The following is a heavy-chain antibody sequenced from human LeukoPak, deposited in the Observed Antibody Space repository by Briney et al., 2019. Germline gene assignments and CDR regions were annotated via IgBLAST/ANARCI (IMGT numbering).Heavy chain of an antibody. Sequence: GGSLRLSCAASGFTVSSKYMSWVRQTPGKGLQWVALIYSSSDTYTADSVKSRFTISRDNSENRLYLQMDSLRAEDTAVYYCATGYYFGSGSYGYLDYWGQGTLVTVSS. CDR3: ATGYYFGSGSYGYLDY. J-gene: IGHJ4*02. V-gene: IGHV3-53*01. D-gene: IGHD3-10*01. CDR1: GFTVSSKY. CDR2: IYSSSDT.